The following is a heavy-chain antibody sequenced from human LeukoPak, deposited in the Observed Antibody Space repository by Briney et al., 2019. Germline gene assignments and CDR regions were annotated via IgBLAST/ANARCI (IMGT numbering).Heavy chain of an antibody. J-gene: IGHJ4*02. CDR3: ARERIAAADYYFDY. CDR2: ISSSSSYI. Sequence: PGGSLRLSCAASGFTFSSYSMNWVRQAPGKGLEWVSSISSSSSYIYYADSVKSRFTISRDNAKNSLYLQMNSLRAEDTAVYYCARERIAAADYYFDYWGQGTLVTVSS. CDR1: GFTFSSYS. D-gene: IGHD6-13*01. V-gene: IGHV3-21*01.